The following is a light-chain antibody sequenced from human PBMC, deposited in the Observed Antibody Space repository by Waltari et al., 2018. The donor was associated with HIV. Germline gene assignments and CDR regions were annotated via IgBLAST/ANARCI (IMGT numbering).Light chain of an antibody. CDR3: GAYTGSGNLGL. J-gene: IGLJ2*01. CDR2: NVN. V-gene: IGLV2-14*03. CDR1: SNDIGRYEY. Sequence: QSALTQPASASGSPGQSITISCTGTSNDIGRYEYVSWYQQHPGKAPKRIIYNVNRRPTGCSDRFSGSKSCNTASLTISGLQPEDEADYYCGAYTGSGNLGLFGGGTKLTVL.